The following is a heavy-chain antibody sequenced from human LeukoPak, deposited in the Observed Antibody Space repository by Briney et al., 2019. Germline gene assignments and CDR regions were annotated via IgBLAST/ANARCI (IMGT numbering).Heavy chain of an antibody. Sequence: PGGSLRLSCAASGFTFSSYGMHWVRQAPGKGLEWVAVISYDGSNKYYADSVKGRFTISRDNSKNTLYLQMNSLRAEDTAVYYCARDPRYFDWLLTLWYFDYWGQGTLVTVSS. V-gene: IGHV3-30*03. J-gene: IGHJ4*02. CDR3: ARDPRYFDWLLTLWYFDY. CDR2: ISYDGSNK. D-gene: IGHD3-9*01. CDR1: GFTFSSYG.